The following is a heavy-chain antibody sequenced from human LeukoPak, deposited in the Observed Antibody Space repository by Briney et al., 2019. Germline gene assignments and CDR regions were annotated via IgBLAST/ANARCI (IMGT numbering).Heavy chain of an antibody. D-gene: IGHD5-12*01. CDR2: IYYSGST. CDR3: ARRRGYDSNWFDP. Sequence: SETLSLTCTVSGGSISSYYWSWIRQPPGKGLEWIGYIYYSGSTNYNPSLKSRVTISVDTSKNQFSLKLSSVTAADTAVYYCARRRGYDSNWFDPWGQGTLVTVSS. CDR1: GGSISSYY. V-gene: IGHV4-59*01. J-gene: IGHJ5*02.